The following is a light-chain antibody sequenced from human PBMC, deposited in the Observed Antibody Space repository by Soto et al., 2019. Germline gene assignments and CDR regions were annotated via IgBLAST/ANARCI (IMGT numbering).Light chain of an antibody. CDR3: QHYSAQPWT. Sequence: DIQMTQSPSSLSASVGDRVTITCRATHAIHNYLAWFQQKPGKAPKSLIFAASRLHSGVPSRFSGSGSGTEFTLTISSLQPEDFATYYCQHYSAQPWTCGQGTKVEVE. J-gene: IGKJ1*01. CDR2: AAS. CDR1: HAIHNY. V-gene: IGKV1-16*01.